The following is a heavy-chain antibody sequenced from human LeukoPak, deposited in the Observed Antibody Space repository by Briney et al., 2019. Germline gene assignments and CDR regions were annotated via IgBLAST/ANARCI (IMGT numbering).Heavy chain of an antibody. CDR1: GFSISDNF. Sequence: PGGSLRLSCAVSGFSISDNFMGWVRQTPGKGLEWISTISGSGSKTYYADSVKGRFTISRDNSKNTLYLQMNSLRAEDTAVYYCAKARYESSGYNFEYWGQGTLVTVSS. V-gene: IGHV3-23*01. J-gene: IGHJ4*02. D-gene: IGHD3-22*01. CDR2: ISGSGSKT. CDR3: AKARYESSGYNFEY.